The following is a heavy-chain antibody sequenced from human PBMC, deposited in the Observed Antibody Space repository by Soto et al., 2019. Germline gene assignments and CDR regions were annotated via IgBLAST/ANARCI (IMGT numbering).Heavy chain of an antibody. Sequence: GGSLRLSCSASGFTFSSYAMSCVRQAPCKGLEWVSAISGSGGRTFYADSVKGRFTISRDNRRNTVHLQMNSLRAEDTAVYYCVKDGDSISSNKPLDYWGQGTLVTVSS. V-gene: IGHV3-23*01. D-gene: IGHD2-2*01. CDR3: VKDGDSISSNKPLDY. CDR1: GFTFSSYA. J-gene: IGHJ4*02. CDR2: ISGSGGRT.